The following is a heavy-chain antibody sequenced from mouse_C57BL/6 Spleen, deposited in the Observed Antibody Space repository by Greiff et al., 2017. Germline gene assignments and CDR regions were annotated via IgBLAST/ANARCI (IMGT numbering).Heavy chain of an antibody. CDR1: GYTFTDYE. D-gene: IGHD1-1*01. CDR3: TRDYYGSYWYFDV. J-gene: IGHJ1*03. CDR2: IDPETGGT. Sequence: VQLQQSGAELVRPGASVTLSCKASGYTFTDYEMHWVKQTPVHGLEWIGSIDPETGGTAYNQKFKGKAILTADKSSITAYMELRSLTSEVSAVYYCTRDYYGSYWYFDVWGTGTTVTVSS. V-gene: IGHV1-15*01.